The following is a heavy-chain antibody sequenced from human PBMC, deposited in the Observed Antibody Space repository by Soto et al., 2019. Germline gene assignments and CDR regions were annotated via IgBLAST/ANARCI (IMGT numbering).Heavy chain of an antibody. CDR1: GDSISTYY. CDR2: IFSDGST. CDR3: ARGDDFGGLKHDWFDS. D-gene: IGHD3-10*01. V-gene: IGHV4-59*01. Sequence: QVQLQESGPGLVWPSETLSLTCSVSGDSISTYYWTWIRQPPGKKPEWIGNIFSDGSTKHNPSLRSQATISVDTSKNQFFLRLTSVTPADTAVYVCARGDDFGGLKHDWFDSWGQGTLVTVSS. J-gene: IGHJ5*01.